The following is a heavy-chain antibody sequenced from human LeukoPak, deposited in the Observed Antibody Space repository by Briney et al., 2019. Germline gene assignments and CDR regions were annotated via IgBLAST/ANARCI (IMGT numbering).Heavy chain of an antibody. CDR3: ARVGIAGFDY. J-gene: IGHJ4*02. CDR2: IYYSGST. Sequence: PWETLSLTCTVSGGSISSYYWSWIRQPPGKGLEWIGYIYYSGSTNYNPSLKSRVTISVDTSKNQFSLKLSSVTAADTAVYYCARVGIAGFDYWGQGTLVTVSS. V-gene: IGHV4-59*01. CDR1: GGSISSYY.